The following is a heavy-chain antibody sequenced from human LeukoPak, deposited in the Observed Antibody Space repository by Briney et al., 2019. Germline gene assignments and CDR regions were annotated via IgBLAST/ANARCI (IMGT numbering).Heavy chain of an antibody. Sequence: GGSLRPSPGLSRHISRNQPMTWVSQAPGKGLEWVADIRQDESEKNYVDSVKGRFTIARDNTKNSLYLQMDSLRAEDTAVYYLGRWREELSESGYLVQGTLVTVSP. V-gene: IGHV3-7*01. CDR2: IRQDESEK. CDR1: RHISRNQP. J-gene: IGHJ4*02. D-gene: IGHD1-26*01. CDR3: GRWREELSESGY.